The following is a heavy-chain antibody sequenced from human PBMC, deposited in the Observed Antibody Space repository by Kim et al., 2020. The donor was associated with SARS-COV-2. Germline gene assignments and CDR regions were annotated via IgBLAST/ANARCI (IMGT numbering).Heavy chain of an antibody. CDR1: GGSISSYY. CDR3: ARGSRAGDYYYGMDV. CDR2: IYYSGST. V-gene: IGHV4-59*01. J-gene: IGHJ6*02. Sequence: SETLSLTCTVSGGSISSYYWSWIRQPPGKGLEWIGYIYYSGSTNYNPSLKSRVTISVDTSKNQFSLKLSSVTAADTAVYYCARGSRAGDYYYGMDVWGQGTTVTVSS.